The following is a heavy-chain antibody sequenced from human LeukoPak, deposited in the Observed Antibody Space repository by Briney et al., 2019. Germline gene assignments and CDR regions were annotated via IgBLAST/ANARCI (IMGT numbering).Heavy chain of an antibody. CDR3: ARRWLQPSSGMDV. Sequence: GGPLRLSCAASGFTFSSYSMNWVRKAPGKGLEWVSSISSSSSYIYYADSVKGRFTISRDNAKNSLYLQMNSLRAEDTAVYYCARRWLQPSSGMDVWGQGTTVTVSS. CDR2: ISSSSSYI. V-gene: IGHV3-21*01. J-gene: IGHJ6*02. CDR1: GFTFSSYS. D-gene: IGHD5-24*01.